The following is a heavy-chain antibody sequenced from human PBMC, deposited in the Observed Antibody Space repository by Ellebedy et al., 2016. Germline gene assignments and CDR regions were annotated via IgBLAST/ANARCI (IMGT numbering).Heavy chain of an antibody. CDR3: RQGHYADL. J-gene: IGHJ4*02. D-gene: IGHD4-17*01. Sequence: GESLKISXTASGLNFNTFFMSWVRQAPGKGLEWVSTISAGSDTTRLADSVKGRFTISRDSSKNSVYLRTNNLRVEDTAVYYCRQGHYADLWGQGTLVTVSS. V-gene: IGHV3-23*01. CDR2: ISAGSDTT. CDR1: GLNFNTFF.